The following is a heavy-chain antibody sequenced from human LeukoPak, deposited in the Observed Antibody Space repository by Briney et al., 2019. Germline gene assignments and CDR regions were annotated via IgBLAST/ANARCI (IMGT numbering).Heavy chain of an antibody. CDR2: INSDGSTT. CDR3: ARVLRYCSSTSCSLDY. CDR1: GFTFSSSW. Sequence: PGGSLRLSCAASGFTFSSSWMHWVRQAPGQGLVWVSRINSDGSTTNYADSVRGRFTLSRDNAKNTLYLQMNSLRAEDTAVYYCARVLRYCSSTSCSLDYWGQGTLVTVSS. V-gene: IGHV3-74*01. D-gene: IGHD2-2*01. J-gene: IGHJ4*02.